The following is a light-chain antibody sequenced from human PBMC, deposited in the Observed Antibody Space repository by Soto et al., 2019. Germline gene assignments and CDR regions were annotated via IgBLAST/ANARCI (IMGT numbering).Light chain of an antibody. CDR2: DAS. Sequence: EIVLTQSPATLSLSPGERATLSCRASQSVSSYLAWYQQKPGQAPRLLIYDASNRATGIPARFSGSGSGTDFTLTISSLELEDFAVYYCHFGVTFGQGTRLEIK. V-gene: IGKV3-11*01. CDR3: HFGVT. J-gene: IGKJ5*01. CDR1: QSVSSY.